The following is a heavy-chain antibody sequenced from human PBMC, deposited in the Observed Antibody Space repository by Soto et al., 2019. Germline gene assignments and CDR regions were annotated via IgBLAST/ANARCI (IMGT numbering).Heavy chain of an antibody. J-gene: IGHJ4*02. V-gene: IGHV3-73*01. CDR1: GFTFSGSA. Sequence: GGSLRLSCAASGFTFSGSAMHWVRQASGKGLEWVGRIRSKANSYATAYAASVKGRFTISRDDSKNTAYLQMNSLKTEDTAVYYCTRHESREGEVGVDYWGQGTLVTVSS. CDR3: TRHESREGEVGVDY. D-gene: IGHD1-26*01. CDR2: IRSKANSYAT.